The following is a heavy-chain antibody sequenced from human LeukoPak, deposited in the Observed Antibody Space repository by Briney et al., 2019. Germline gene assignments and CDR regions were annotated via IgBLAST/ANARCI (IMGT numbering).Heavy chain of an antibody. J-gene: IGHJ4*02. CDR2: IYYSGST. CDR3: ARVRLGELSLPFDY. V-gene: IGHV4-39*07. Sequence: SETLSLTCTVFGGSITRNSYYWGWIRQPPGKGLEWIGSIYYSGSTYYNVSLESRVTISVDTSKNQFSLKLSSVTAADTAVYYCARVRLGELSLPFDYWGQGTLVTVSS. CDR1: GGSITRNSYY. D-gene: IGHD3-16*02.